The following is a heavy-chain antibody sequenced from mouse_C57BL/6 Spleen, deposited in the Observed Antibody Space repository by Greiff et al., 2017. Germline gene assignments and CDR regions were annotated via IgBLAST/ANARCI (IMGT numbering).Heavy chain of an antibody. CDR2: INPSSGYT. CDR3: ARDGYHDG. Sequence: QVQLQQSGAELARPGASVKMSCKASGYTFNSYTMHWVKQRPGQGLEWIGYINPSSGYTKYNQKFKDKATLTADKSSSPAYMQLSSLTSEDSAVYYCARDGYHDGWGTGTTLTASS. V-gene: IGHV1-4*01. CDR1: GYTFNSYT. J-gene: IGHJ2*01. D-gene: IGHD2-2*01.